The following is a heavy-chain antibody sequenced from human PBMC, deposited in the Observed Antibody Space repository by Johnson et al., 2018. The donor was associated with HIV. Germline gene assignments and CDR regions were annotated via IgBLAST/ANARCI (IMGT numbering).Heavy chain of an antibody. CDR3: ARGPYDYVWGSYRFIGAFDI. J-gene: IGHJ3*02. CDR2: ISYDGSNK. V-gene: IGHV3-30*03. CDR1: GFTFSSYG. D-gene: IGHD3-16*02. Sequence: QVQLVESGGGVVQPGRSLRLSCAASGFTFSSYGIHWVRQAPGKGLEWVAVISYDGSNKYYADSVQGRFTISRDNSKNTPYLQMNSLRAEDTAVYYCARGPYDYVWGSYRFIGAFDIWGQGTMVTVSS.